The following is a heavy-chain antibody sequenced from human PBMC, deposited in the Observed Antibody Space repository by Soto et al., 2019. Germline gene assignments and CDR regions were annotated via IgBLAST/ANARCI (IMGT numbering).Heavy chain of an antibody. CDR3: ARRGYYDSSGYYGFDI. V-gene: IGHV1-8*01. CDR2: MNPNSGNT. Sequence: ASVKVSCKASGYTFTSYDINWVRQATGQGLEWMGWMNPNSGNTGYAQKFQGRVTMTRNTSISTAYMELSSLRSEDTAVYYCARRGYYDSSGYYGFDIWGQGTMVTVSS. CDR1: GYTFTSYD. J-gene: IGHJ3*02. D-gene: IGHD3-22*01.